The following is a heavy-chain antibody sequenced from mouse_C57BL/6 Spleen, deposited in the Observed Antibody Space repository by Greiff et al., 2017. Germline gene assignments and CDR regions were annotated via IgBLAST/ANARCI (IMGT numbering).Heavy chain of an antibody. D-gene: IGHD1-1*01. CDR2: IDPSDSET. J-gene: IGHJ4*01. Sequence: QVQLQQPGAELVRPGSSVKLSCKASGYTFTSYWMHWVKQRPIQGLEWIGNIDPSDSETHYNQKFKDKATLTVDKSSSTAYMQLSSLTSEDSAVYYCARSLRPTSYYAMDYWGQGTSVTVSS. CDR3: ARSLRPTSYYAMDY. V-gene: IGHV1-52*01. CDR1: GYTFTSYW.